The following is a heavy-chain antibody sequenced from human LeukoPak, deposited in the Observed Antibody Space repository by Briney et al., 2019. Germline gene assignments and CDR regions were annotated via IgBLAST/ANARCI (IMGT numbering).Heavy chain of an antibody. V-gene: IGHV4-34*01. CDR3: ARESRGYDILTYYYFYMDV. CDR1: GGSFSGYY. CDR2: INHSGST. D-gene: IGHD3-9*01. J-gene: IGHJ6*03. Sequence: SETLSLTCAVYGGSFSGYYWSWIRQPPGKGLEWIGEINHSGSTNYNPSLKSRVTISVDTSKSQFSLKLSSVTAADTAVYYCARESRGYDILTYYYFYMDVWGKGTTVTISS.